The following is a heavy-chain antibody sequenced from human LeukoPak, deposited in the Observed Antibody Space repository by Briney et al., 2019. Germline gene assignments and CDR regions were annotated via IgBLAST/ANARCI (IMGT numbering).Heavy chain of an antibody. CDR1: RFIFGNYA. D-gene: IGHD5-24*01. V-gene: IGHV3-23*01. CDR2: ISGSGGET. J-gene: IGHJ4*01. Sequence: GGSLRLSCAASRFIFGNYAMNWVRQAPGKGLEWVSQISGSGGETYYGDSVQGRFTISRDNSENMLYLQMNSLRAEDTAVYYCVKRSRDGYNSPLDIWGQGTLVTVSS. CDR3: VKRSRDGYNSPLDI.